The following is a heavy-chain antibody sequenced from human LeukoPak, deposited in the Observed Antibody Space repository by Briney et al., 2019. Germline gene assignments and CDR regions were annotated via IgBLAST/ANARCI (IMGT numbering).Heavy chain of an antibody. Sequence: GGSLRLSCAASGFTFTNNFMSWVRQVPGKGLEWVANIKQDGSEKYYVDSVKGRFTISRDNAKNSLYLQMNSLRAEDTAVYYCARLKGEYFDYWGQGTLVTVSS. CDR3: ARLKGEYFDY. D-gene: IGHD1-26*01. CDR1: GFTFTNNF. V-gene: IGHV3-7*01. J-gene: IGHJ4*02. CDR2: IKQDGSEK.